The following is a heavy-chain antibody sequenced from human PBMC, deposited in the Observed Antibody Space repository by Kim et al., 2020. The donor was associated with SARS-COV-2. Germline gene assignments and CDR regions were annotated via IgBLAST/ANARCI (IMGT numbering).Heavy chain of an antibody. CDR3: TRVDYYDSSGYPSDY. V-gene: IGHV3-53*01. Sequence: ADSVRGRLTISRDRSKNTVYLQMNSLRGEDTAVYFCTRVDYYDSSGYPSDYWGQGTLVTVSS. J-gene: IGHJ4*02. D-gene: IGHD3-22*01.